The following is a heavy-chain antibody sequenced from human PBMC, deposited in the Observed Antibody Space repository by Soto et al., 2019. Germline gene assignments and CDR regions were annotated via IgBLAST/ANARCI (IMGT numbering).Heavy chain of an antibody. Sequence: QITLKESGPTLVQPTQTLTLTCTVSGFSLTTRGMTLGWIRQPPGRAPEWLALSTQYSPSLQSRLTFTKDTSKNPVVLTMTKQEPVDPANHFCKTRKDTSRGPVFWGQGIMVTVSS. CDR2: ST. CDR1: GFSLTTRGMT. CDR3: KTRKDTSRGPVF. V-gene: IGHV2-5*01. J-gene: IGHJ4*02. D-gene: IGHD6-13*01.